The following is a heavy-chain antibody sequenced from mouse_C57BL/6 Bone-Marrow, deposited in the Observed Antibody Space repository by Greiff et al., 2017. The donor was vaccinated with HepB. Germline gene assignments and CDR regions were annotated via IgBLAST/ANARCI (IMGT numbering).Heavy chain of an antibody. D-gene: IGHD1-1*01. CDR3: ARNPPNYYGSSYVRYFDV. V-gene: IGHV1-82*01. CDR2: IYPGDGDT. CDR1: GYAFSSSW. J-gene: IGHJ1*03. Sequence: VKPGASVKISCKASGYAFSSSWMNWVKQRPGKGLEWIGRIYPGDGDTNYNGKFKGKATLTADKSSSTAYMQLSSLTSEDSAVYFCARNPPNYYGSSYVRYFDVWGTGTTVTVSS.